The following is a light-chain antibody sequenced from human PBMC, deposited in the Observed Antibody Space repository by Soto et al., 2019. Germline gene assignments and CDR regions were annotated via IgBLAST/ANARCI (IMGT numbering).Light chain of an antibody. CDR3: LHYGGSPLT. Sequence: EIVLTQSPGTLSLSAGERATLSCRADQSFSSVYLAWFHQKPGQAPRLLIYGASTRTTGIPDRCSGSGSETDFTLTIGRLEPGDFAVYYCLHYGGSPLTFGQGTRLEIK. CDR2: GAS. J-gene: IGKJ5*01. V-gene: IGKV3-20*01. CDR1: QSFSSVY.